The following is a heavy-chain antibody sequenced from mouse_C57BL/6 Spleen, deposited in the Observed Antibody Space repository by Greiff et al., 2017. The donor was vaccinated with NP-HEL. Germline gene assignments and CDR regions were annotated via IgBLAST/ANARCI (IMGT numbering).Heavy chain of an antibody. J-gene: IGHJ4*01. CDR1: GYAFSSSW. V-gene: IGHV1-82*01. D-gene: IGHD2-4*01. Sequence: QVQLKESGPELVKPGASVKISCKASGYAFSSSWMNWVKQRPGKGLEWIGRIYPGDGDTNYNGKFKGKATLTADKSSSTAYMQLSSLTSEDSAVYFCTYDYGRSAMDYWGQGTSVTVSS. CDR2: IYPGDGDT. CDR3: TYDYGRSAMDY.